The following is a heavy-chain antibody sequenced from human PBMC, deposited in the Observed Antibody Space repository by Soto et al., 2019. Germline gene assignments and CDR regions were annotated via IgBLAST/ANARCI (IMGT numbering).Heavy chain of an antibody. CDR3: ARRRIAAVAFHYYYYGMDV. D-gene: IGHD6-13*01. J-gene: IGHJ6*02. Sequence: PGESLKISCKGSGYSFTSYWISWVRQMPGKGLEWMGRIDPSDSYTNYSPSFQGHVTISADKSISTAYLQWSSLKASGTAMYHCARRRIAAVAFHYYYYGMDVWGQGTTAPVSS. V-gene: IGHV5-10-1*01. CDR1: GYSFTSYW. CDR2: IDPSDSYT.